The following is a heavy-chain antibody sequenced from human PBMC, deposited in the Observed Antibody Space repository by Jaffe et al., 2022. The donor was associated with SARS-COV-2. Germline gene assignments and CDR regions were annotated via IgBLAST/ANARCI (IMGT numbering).Heavy chain of an antibody. D-gene: IGHD6-19*01. CDR3: ARVPVGFTSGWHDY. V-gene: IGHV3-30*04. J-gene: IGHJ4*02. Sequence: VQLVQSGGGVVQPGRSLRLSCAASGFNFYTYAMHWVRQAPGKGLEWVALMSYDGSSKAYADSVKGRFTISRDNSEKTLYLQMNSLRAEDTAVYFCARVPVGFTSGWHDYWGQGSQVTVSS. CDR2: MSYDGSSK. CDR1: GFNFYTYA.